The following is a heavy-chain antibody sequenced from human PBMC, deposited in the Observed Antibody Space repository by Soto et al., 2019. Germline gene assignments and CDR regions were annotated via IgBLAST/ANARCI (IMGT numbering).Heavy chain of an antibody. Sequence: SVKVSCKASGGTFSRYGINWVRQAPGHGLEWMGGIIPLFGTANYAQKFQGRVTITADESTSTAHMELRSLRSEDTAVYYCARDYGHDCSGGNCYFYFWGQGTLVTVSS. D-gene: IGHD2-15*01. CDR1: GGTFSRYG. V-gene: IGHV1-69*13. CDR2: IIPLFGTA. J-gene: IGHJ4*02. CDR3: ARDYGHDCSGGNCYFYF.